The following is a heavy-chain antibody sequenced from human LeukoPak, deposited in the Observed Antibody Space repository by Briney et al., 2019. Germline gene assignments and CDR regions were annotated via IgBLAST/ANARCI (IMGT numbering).Heavy chain of an antibody. CDR3: ARERCHCYDSSYSITPFDC. CDR1: GFTFSSYA. Sequence: GGSLRLSCAASGFTFSSYAMSWVRQAPGKGLEWVSAISGSGGSTYYADSVKGRFTISRDNSKNTLYLQMNRLRAEDTAVYYCARERCHCYDSSYSITPFDCWGQGTLVTVSS. CDR2: ISGSGGST. V-gene: IGHV3-23*01. J-gene: IGHJ4*02. D-gene: IGHD3-22*01.